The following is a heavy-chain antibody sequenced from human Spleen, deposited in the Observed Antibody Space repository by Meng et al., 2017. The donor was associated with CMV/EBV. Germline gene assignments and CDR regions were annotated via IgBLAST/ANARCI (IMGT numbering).Heavy chain of an antibody. D-gene: IGHD2-2*01. CDR2: ISYDGSNK. J-gene: IGHJ3*02. CDR3: ASVPRYCSSTSCPTKNAFDI. Sequence: GGSLRLSCAASGFTFSSYAMHWVRQAPGKGLEWVAVISYDGSNKYYADSVKGRFTISRDNSKNTLYLQMNSLRAEDTAVYYCASVPRYCSSTSCPTKNAFDIRGQGTMVTVSS. V-gene: IGHV3-30-3*01. CDR1: GFTFSSYA.